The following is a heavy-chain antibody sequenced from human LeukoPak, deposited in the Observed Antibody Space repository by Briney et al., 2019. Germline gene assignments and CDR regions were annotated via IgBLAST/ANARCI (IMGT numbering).Heavy chain of an antibody. D-gene: IGHD3-3*02. V-gene: IGHV1-8*01. CDR2: MNPRDNT. J-gene: IGHJ3*02. CDR3: ARYTQHYGFDI. Sequence: GASVKVSCKASGYTSTSPDINWVRQATGRGLEWLGWMNPRDNTGYAQKFPGRVTLTRDKSINTAYMELSSLRSEDTAVYYCARYTQHYGFDIWGQGTMVTVSA. CDR1: GYTSTSPD.